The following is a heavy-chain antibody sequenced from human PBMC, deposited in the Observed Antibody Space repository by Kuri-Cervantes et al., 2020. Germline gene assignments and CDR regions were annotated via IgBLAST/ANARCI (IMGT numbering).Heavy chain of an antibody. J-gene: IGHJ4*02. Sequence: SETLSLTCTVSGGSISSSSYYWGWIRQPPGKGLEWIGSIYYSGSTYYNPSLKSRVTISVDTSKNQFSLKLSSVTAADTAVYYCARGYGFWSGYSLDYWGQGTLVTVSS. CDR1: GGSISSSSYY. D-gene: IGHD3-3*01. V-gene: IGHV4-39*07. CDR3: ARGYGFWSGYSLDY. CDR2: IYYSGST.